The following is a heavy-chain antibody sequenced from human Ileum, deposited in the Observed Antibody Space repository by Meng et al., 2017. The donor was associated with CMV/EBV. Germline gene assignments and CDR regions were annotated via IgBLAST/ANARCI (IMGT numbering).Heavy chain of an antibody. Sequence: GFIFSDQHRDWVRQAPGKGLEWVGRNRNRAESYTIDYAASVRGRFIISRDDSKNSLYLQMNNLETEDTAVYYCARDLSRGISYETGSWGQGTLVTVSS. CDR1: GFIFSDQH. D-gene: IGHD3-16*01. J-gene: IGHJ5*02. CDR3: ARDLSRGISYETGS. CDR2: NRNRAESYTI. V-gene: IGHV3-72*01.